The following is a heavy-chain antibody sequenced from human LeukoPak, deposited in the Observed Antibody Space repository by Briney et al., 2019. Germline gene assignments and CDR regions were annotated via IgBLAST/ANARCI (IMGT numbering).Heavy chain of an antibody. V-gene: IGHV1-69*13. D-gene: IGHD3-22*01. J-gene: IGHJ4*02. CDR1: GGTFSSYA. Sequence: GASVKVSCKASGGTFSSYAISWVREAPGQGLEWMGGIVPICGTANYAQKFQGRVTITADESTSTAYMALSSLRSEDTAVYYCAAKGSGYYYSFDYWGQGTLVTVSS. CDR3: AAKGSGYYYSFDY. CDR2: IVPICGTA.